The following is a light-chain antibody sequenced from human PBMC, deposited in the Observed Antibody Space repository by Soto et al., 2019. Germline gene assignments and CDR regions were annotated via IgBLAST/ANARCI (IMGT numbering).Light chain of an antibody. Sequence: EIVMTQSPATLSVSPGERGTLSCRASQSVSSNLAWYQQKPGQAPRLLIYGSSTRATGIPARFSGSGSGTEFTLTISSLQSEDFAIYCCQQYNDWPSTFGPGTKVDI. CDR2: GSS. V-gene: IGKV3D-15*01. CDR3: QQYNDWPST. J-gene: IGKJ3*01. CDR1: QSVSSN.